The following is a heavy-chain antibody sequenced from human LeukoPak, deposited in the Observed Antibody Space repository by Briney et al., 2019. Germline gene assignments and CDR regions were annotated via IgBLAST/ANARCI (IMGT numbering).Heavy chain of an antibody. Sequence: GGSPRLSCAASGFSLIRYAMLWFRQAPGKGQEWVAFMRSAGSAIFYAESLKGRFTISRDNAKSMLFLQMHSLRAEDTAVYYCARDDYYFSSENWGQGALVTVSS. J-gene: IGHJ4*02. D-gene: IGHD2/OR15-2a*01. CDR3: ARDDYYFSSEN. CDR2: MRSAGSAI. V-gene: IGHV3-30*02. CDR1: GFSLIRYA.